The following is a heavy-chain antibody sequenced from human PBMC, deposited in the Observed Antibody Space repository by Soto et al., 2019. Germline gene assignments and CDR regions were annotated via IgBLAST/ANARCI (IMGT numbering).Heavy chain of an antibody. V-gene: IGHV3-48*02. Sequence: VQLVESGGGLVQPGGSLRLSCVASGFSLANYPMNWVRQTPGKGLEWISYSSPRGDTIYYADSVEGRFTISRDNARNSLSLHMSSLRDEDSALYYCAKGPHNNVGWPYYFESWGQGVSVTVSS. J-gene: IGHJ4*02. CDR1: GFSLANYP. D-gene: IGHD6-19*01. CDR3: AKGPHNNVGWPYYFES. CDR2: SSPRGDTI.